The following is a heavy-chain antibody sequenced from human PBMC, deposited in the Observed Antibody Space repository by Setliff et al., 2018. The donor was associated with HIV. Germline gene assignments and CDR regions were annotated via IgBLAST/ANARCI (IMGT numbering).Heavy chain of an antibody. CDR1: GASINSHY. CDR2: YYNGGT. V-gene: IGHV4-59*11. J-gene: IGHJ3*02. CDR3: ARKEKGGAFDI. Sequence: PSETLSLTCTVSGASINSHYWNWVRQSPAKGLEWIGYYYNGGTSYNPSLQSRVTISVDTPKNQFSLHLNSVTAADTAVDYCARKEKGGAFDIWGLGTLVTVSS.